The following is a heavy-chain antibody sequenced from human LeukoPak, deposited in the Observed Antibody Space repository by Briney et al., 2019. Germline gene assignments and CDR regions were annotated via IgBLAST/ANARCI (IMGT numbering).Heavy chain of an antibody. CDR1: GFTFGDYA. Sequence: GGSLRLSCTASGFTFGDYAMSWVRQAPGKGLEWVANIKQDGSEKYYVDSVKGRFTISRDNAKNSLYLQMNSLRAEDTAVYYCARRMAGKYYYGSGSYYTVVNHNWFDPWGQGTLVTVSS. D-gene: IGHD3-10*01. CDR2: IKQDGSEK. CDR3: ARRMAGKYYYGSGSYYTVVNHNWFDP. V-gene: IGHV3-7*01. J-gene: IGHJ5*02.